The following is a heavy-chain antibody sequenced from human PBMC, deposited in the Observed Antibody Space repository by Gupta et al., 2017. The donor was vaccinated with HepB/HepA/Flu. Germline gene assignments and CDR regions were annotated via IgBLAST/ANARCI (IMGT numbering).Heavy chain of an antibody. CDR2: IYYSGST. CDR3: ARGRAPDYANPQPYYYYGMDV. J-gene: IGHJ6*02. CDR1: GGSISSYY. D-gene: IGHD4/OR15-4a*01. Sequence: QVQLQESGPGLVKPSETLSLTCTVSGGSISSYYWSWIRQPPGKGLEWIGYIYYSGSTNYNPSLKSRVTISVDTSKNQFSLKLSSVTAADTAVYYCARGRAPDYANPQPYYYYGMDVWGQGTTVTVSS. V-gene: IGHV4-59*01.